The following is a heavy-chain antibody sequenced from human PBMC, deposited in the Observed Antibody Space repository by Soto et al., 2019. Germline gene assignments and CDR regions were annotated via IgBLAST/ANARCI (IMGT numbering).Heavy chain of an antibody. CDR3: ARIITAAADYYYYYGMDV. V-gene: IGHV1-69*01. CDR2: IIPIFGTA. D-gene: IGHD6-13*01. CDR1: GGTFSSYA. Sequence: QVQLVQSGAEVKKPGSSVKVSCKASGGTFSSYAISWVRQAPGQGLEWMGGIIPIFGTANYAQKIQGRVTITADESTSTAYMELSSLRSEDTAVYYCARIITAAADYYYYYGMDVWGQGTTVTVSS. J-gene: IGHJ6*02.